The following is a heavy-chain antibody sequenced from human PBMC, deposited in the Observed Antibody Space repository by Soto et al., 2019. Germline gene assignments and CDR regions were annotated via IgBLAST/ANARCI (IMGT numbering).Heavy chain of an antibody. CDR1: GGSINSDYY. Sequence: PSETLSLTCSVSGGSINSDYYWGWIRRPPGKGLEWIGSIHYSGSTYYNPSLKSRVAISVDTSNNQVSLQLNSVTPDDTAVYYCVRLIGNSWLDTWGQGTLVTVSS. CDR2: IHYSGST. CDR3: VRLIGNSWLDT. J-gene: IGHJ5*02. V-gene: IGHV4-39*01.